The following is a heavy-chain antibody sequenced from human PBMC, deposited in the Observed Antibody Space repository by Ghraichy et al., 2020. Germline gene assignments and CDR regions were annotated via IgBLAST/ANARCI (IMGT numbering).Heavy chain of an antibody. CDR2: IRDKAHSYTT. J-gene: IGHJ2*01. CDR1: GFTFSDYF. D-gene: IGHD4-17*01. CDR3: ARDMTAVANWYRDL. Sequence: GESLNISCAASGFTFSDYFMDWVRQAPWKGLEWVGRIRDKAHSYTTEYAASVKGRITISRDDSKMSLFLQMNSLNADDTAVYYCARDMTAVANWYRDLWGRGTLVTVSS. V-gene: IGHV3-72*01.